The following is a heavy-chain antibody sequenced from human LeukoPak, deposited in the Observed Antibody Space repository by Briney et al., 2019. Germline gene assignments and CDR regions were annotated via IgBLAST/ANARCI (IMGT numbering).Heavy chain of an antibody. CDR3: AKAGGGY. CDR2: ISYDGSNK. V-gene: IGHV3-30*18. D-gene: IGHD4-23*01. CDR1: GFTFSSYG. Sequence: GGSLRLSCAASGFTFSSYGMHWVRQAPGKGLEWVAVISYDGSNKYYADSVKGRFTISRDNSKNTLYLQMNSLRAEDTAVYYCAKAGGGYWGQGTLVTVSS. J-gene: IGHJ4*02.